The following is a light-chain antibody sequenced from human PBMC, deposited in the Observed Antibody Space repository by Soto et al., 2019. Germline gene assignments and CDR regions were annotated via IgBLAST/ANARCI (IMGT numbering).Light chain of an antibody. CDR1: SSDVGGYNY. CDR3: SSYTSSSTLV. CDR2: EVS. Sequence: QSALTQPASVSGSPGQSITISCTGTSSDVGGYNYVSWYQQHPGKAPKLMIYEVSNRPSGVSNRFSGSKSVNTASLPISGLQADDGADYYCSSYTSSSTLVFGTGTKLTVL. V-gene: IGLV2-14*01. J-gene: IGLJ1*01.